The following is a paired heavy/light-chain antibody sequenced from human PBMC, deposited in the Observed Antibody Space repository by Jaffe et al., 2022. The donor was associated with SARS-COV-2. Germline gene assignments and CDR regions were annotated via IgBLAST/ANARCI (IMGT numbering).Heavy chain of an antibody. D-gene: IGHD3-10*01. CDR3: TRDGGEMTPSWSYFYYGMDV. J-gene: IGHJ6*02. V-gene: IGHV3-33*01. Sequence: QVQVAESGGGVVQPGKSLRLSCTASGFSLANYGMHWVRQAPGKGLEWVAVTWSEGRKKHYADSVKGRFSVSRDEPNNTVYLHLTSLKAEDTGFYFCTRDGGEMTPSWSYFYYGMDVWGHGTTVTVSS. CDR1: GFSLANYG. CDR2: TWSEGRKK.
Light chain of an antibody. CDR3: ASWDDSLSGVV. Sequence: QSVLTQPPSASGTPGQRVTISCSGSSSNIGSNFVYWYQQLPGTAPKLLMSRNDKRPSGVPDRFSGSKSGTSASLAISGLQSEDEGNYYCASWDDSLSGVVFGGGTKLTVL. V-gene: IGLV1-47*01. J-gene: IGLJ2*01. CDR1: SSNIGSNF. CDR2: RND.